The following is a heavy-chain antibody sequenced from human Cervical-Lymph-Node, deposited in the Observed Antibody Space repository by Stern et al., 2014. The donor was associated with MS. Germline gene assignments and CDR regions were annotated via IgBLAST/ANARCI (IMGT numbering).Heavy chain of an antibody. J-gene: IGHJ4*02. CDR3: GREVALTAGLLGF. CDR1: GYSFSSYW. V-gene: IGHV5-51*01. CDR2: ILPSDSET. Sequence: EVQLVESGAEVKKPGESLKIACKGSGYSFSSYWIDWVRQMPGKGLEWMGMILPSDSETRYSPSFEGQVTISVDKSTSTAYLHWSSLNASDTARYYCGREVALTAGLLGFWGQGTQVIVS. D-gene: IGHD3-22*01.